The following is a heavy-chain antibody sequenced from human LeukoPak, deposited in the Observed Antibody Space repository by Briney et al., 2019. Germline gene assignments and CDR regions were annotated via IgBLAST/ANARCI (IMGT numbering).Heavy chain of an antibody. Sequence: PGGSLRLSCAASGFMFSSNWMSWVRLAPGKMLERVANIKEDGTETYYVDSVKGRFTISRDNAKNSLYLQMNSLRVEDTAVYYCAKEGRSLQTYWGQGTLVTVSS. CDR3: AKEGRSLQTY. J-gene: IGHJ4*02. CDR1: GFMFSSNW. D-gene: IGHD5-24*01. V-gene: IGHV3-7*03. CDR2: IKEDGTET.